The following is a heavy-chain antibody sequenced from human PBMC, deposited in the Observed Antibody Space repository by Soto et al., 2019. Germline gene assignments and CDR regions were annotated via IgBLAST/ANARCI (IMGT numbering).Heavy chain of an antibody. CDR3: ARAPRRWEPFYHYYALDV. D-gene: IGHD1-26*01. V-gene: IGHV3-33*01. Sequence: QVQLVESGGGVVQPGTSLRLSCEGSGFIFSSYVMHWVRQAPGKGPEWVAVIWYDGSIKYYADSVKGRFSISRANSKNTVYLQMDDLRTEDTAVYYCARAPRRWEPFYHYYALDVWGQGTTVTVPS. CDR2: IWYDGSIK. CDR1: GFIFSSYV. J-gene: IGHJ6*02.